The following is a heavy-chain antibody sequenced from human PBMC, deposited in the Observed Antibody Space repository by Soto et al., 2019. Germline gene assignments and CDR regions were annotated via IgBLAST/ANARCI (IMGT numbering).Heavy chain of an antibody. CDR1: GGTFSSYV. Sequence: QVQLVQSGAEVKKPGSSVKVSCKASGGTFSSYVIGWVRQAPGQGLEWMGGIISIFGTTHYAQRFQGRVTITEDESPSTAYMELSSLRSEDTAVYYCATPLAYAMRGWDGLDVWGQGTTVTVSS. CDR3: ATPLAYAMRGWDGLDV. CDR2: IISIFGTT. V-gene: IGHV1-69*01. D-gene: IGHD2-8*01. J-gene: IGHJ6*02.